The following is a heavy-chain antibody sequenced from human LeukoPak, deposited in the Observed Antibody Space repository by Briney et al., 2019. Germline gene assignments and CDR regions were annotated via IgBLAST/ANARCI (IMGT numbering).Heavy chain of an antibody. J-gene: IGHJ5*02. CDR3: ARGKAVAGTRVWFDP. D-gene: IGHD6-19*01. CDR1: GGSFSGYY. Sequence: SETLSLTCAVYGGSFSGYYWSWIRQPPGKGLEWIGEINHSGSTNYNPSLKSRVTISVDTSENQFSLKLSSVTAADTAVYYCARGKAVAGTRVWFDPWGQGTLVTVSS. V-gene: IGHV4-34*01. CDR2: INHSGST.